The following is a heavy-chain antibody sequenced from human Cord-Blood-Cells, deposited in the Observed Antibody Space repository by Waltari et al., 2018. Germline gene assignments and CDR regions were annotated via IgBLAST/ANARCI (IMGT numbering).Heavy chain of an antibody. J-gene: IGHJ4*02. D-gene: IGHD3-22*01. CDR3: AKAPHYYDSSGYYFDY. CDR2: ISYDGSNK. CDR1: RFTFSSYG. Sequence: QVQLVESGGGVVQPGRSLRLSCAASRFTFSSYGMHWLRPVQGKGLEWVAVISYDGSNKYYADSVKGRFTISRDNSKNTLYLQMNSLRAEDTAVYYCAKAPHYYDSSGYYFDYWGQGTLVTVSS. V-gene: IGHV3-30*18.